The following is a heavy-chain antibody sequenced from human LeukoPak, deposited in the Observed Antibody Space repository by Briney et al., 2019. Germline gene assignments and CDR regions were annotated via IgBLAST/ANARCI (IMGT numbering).Heavy chain of an antibody. V-gene: IGHV3-53*01. CDR3: ARGLRYDSSGLPFDY. Sequence: PGGSLRLSCTVSGFTVSSNSMSWVRQAPGKGLEWVSFIYSDNAHYSDSVKGRFTISRGNSKNTLYLQMNSLRAEDTAVYYCARGLRYDSSGLPFDYWGQGTLVTVSS. D-gene: IGHD3-22*01. CDR2: IYSDNA. J-gene: IGHJ4*02. CDR1: GFTVSSNS.